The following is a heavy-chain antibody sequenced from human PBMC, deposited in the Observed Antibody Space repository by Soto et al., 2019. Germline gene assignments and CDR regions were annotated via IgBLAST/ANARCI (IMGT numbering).Heavy chain of an antibody. V-gene: IGHV4-39*01. Sequence: QLQLQESGPGLVKPSETLSLTCTVSGGSISSSSYYWGWIRQPPGKGLEWIGIIYYRGSTYYNPTHRCRVTISISKTKIQFSVKLGSVSAADMAVYYCARRGGVATNAFDIWGQGTMVTVSS. D-gene: IGHD5-12*01. CDR1: GGSISSSSYY. J-gene: IGHJ3*02. CDR3: ARRGGVATNAFDI. CDR2: IYYRGST.